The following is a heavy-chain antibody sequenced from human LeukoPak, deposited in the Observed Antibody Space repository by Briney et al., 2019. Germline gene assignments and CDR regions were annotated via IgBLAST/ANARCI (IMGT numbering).Heavy chain of an antibody. J-gene: IGHJ4*02. CDR1: GGSFSGYY. V-gene: IGHV4-34*01. CDR3: ARDAYGSGSSRPDYSLLLDY. CDR2: INHSGST. D-gene: IGHD3-10*01. Sequence: PSETLSLTCAVYGGSFSGYYWSWIRQPPGKGLEWIGEINHSGSTNYNPSLKSRVTISVDTSKNQFSLKLSSVTAADTAVYYCARDAYGSGSSRPDYSLLLDYWGQGTLVTVSS.